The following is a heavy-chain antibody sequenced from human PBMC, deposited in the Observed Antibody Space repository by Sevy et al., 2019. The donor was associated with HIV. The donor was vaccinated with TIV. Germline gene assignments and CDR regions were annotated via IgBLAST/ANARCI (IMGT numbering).Heavy chain of an antibody. CDR3: ARVSSGYYNWFDP. D-gene: IGHD3-22*01. CDR1: GFTFSNAW. V-gene: IGHV3-11*01. Sequence: GGSLRLSCAASGFTFSNAWMSWVRQAPGKGLEWVSYISSSGSTIYYADSVKGRFTISRDNAKNSLYLQMNSLRAEDTAVYYCARVSSGYYNWFDPWGQGTLVTVSS. CDR2: ISSSGSTI. J-gene: IGHJ5*02.